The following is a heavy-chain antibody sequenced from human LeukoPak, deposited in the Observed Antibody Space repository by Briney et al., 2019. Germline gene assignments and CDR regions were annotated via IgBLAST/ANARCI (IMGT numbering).Heavy chain of an antibody. V-gene: IGHV3-53*01. Sequence: GGSLRLSCAAFGFTVSSNYMSWVRQAPGKGLEWVSVIYSGGGTYYADSVKGRFTISRDNSKNTLYLQMNSLRAEDTAVYYCARGTPTTRDFDYWGQGTLVTVSS. J-gene: IGHJ4*02. CDR2: IYSGGGT. CDR3: ARGTPTTRDFDY. D-gene: IGHD4-11*01. CDR1: GFTVSSNY.